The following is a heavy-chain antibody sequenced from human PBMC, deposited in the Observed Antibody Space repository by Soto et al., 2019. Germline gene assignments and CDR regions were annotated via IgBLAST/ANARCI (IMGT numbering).Heavy chain of an antibody. CDR1: EFIFSSYW. D-gene: IGHD1-26*01. J-gene: IGHJ3*02. CDR3: ARGIVGAPDAFDI. Sequence: LRLSCAASEFIFSSYWMSWVRQAPGKGLEWVANINQDGSEKYYVDSVKGRFTISRDNAKNSLYLQMNSLRAEDTAVYYCARGIVGAPDAFDIWGQGTMVTVSS. CDR2: INQDGSEK. V-gene: IGHV3-7*03.